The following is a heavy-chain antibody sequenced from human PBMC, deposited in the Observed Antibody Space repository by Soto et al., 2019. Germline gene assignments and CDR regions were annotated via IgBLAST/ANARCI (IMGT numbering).Heavy chain of an antibody. J-gene: IGHJ4*02. CDR3: ARGRFGDD. V-gene: IGHV1-18*01. CDR1: GYTFTSYV. CDR2: ISAHNGNT. Sequence: QVHLVQSGAEVKKPGASVKVSCKASGYTFTSYVITWVRQAPGQVLEWMGWISAHNGNTDYAQKLQGRVIVTRDTSTSTAYMELRSLISADTAVYYCARGRFGDDWGKGALVTVSS. D-gene: IGHD3-10*01.